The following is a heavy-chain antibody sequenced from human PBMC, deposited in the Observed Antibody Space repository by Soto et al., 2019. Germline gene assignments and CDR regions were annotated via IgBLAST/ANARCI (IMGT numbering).Heavy chain of an antibody. CDR2: IKSKTDGGTA. D-gene: IGHD3-9*01. CDR3: TTGIYYDILTGYHNVAY. V-gene: IGHV3-15*01. Sequence: GGSLRLSCVASGFNLSHPWMTWVRQAAGKGLEWVGRIKSKTDGGTADYAAPVKGRATISRDDSKNTVYLQRNSLKTEDTAVYYCTTGIYYDILTGYHNVAYWGQGALVTVSS. J-gene: IGHJ4*02. CDR1: GFNLSHPW.